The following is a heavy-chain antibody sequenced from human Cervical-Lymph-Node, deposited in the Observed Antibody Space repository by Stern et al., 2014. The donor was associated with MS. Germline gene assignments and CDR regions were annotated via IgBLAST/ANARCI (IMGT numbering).Heavy chain of an antibody. CDR1: GFTFRTYW. V-gene: IGHV3-74*01. Sequence: EVQLVESGGGLVQPGGSLRLSCADSGFTFRTYWMHWVRQVPGKELMWVSRINEDGSTTNYADSVKGRFTISRDNGRNTLYLQMNSLRAEDTAVDYCARDLSGRDDSWGQGTLVTVSS. CDR2: INEDGSTT. J-gene: IGHJ4*02. D-gene: IGHD1-26*01. CDR3: ARDLSGRDDS.